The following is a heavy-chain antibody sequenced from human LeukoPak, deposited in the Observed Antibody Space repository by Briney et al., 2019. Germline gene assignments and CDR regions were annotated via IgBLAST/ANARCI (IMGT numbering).Heavy chain of an antibody. D-gene: IGHD6-13*01. CDR1: GFTFSSYG. V-gene: IGHV3-30*18. Sequence: GGSLRLSCAASGFTFSSYGMHWVRQAPGKGLEWVAVMSYDGSNKYYADSVKGRFTISRDNSKNTLYLQMNSLRAEDTAVYYCAKDRGYSSSWSDYWGQGTLVTVSS. CDR2: MSYDGSNK. J-gene: IGHJ4*02. CDR3: AKDRGYSSSWSDY.